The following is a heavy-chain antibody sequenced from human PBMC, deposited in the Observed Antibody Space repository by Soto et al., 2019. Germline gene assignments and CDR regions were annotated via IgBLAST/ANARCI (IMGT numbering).Heavy chain of an antibody. CDR2: ISGSGDST. D-gene: IGHD6-13*01. CDR1: GFTFSSYA. V-gene: IGHV3-23*01. Sequence: GGSLRLSCAASGFTFSSYAMSWVRQAPGKGLEWVSGISGSGDSTYYADSVKGRFTISRDNSKNTLCLQMNSLRAEDTAVYYCAKGVPGIAAAGTGYFQHWGQGTLVTV. J-gene: IGHJ1*01. CDR3: AKGVPGIAAAGTGYFQH.